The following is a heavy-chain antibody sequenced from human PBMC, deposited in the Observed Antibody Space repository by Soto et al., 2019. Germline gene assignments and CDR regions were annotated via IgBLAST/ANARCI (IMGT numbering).Heavy chain of an antibody. J-gene: IGHJ4*02. CDR1: EFIFSTYD. CDR3: AKSRVVVTAALFDY. Sequence: PGGSLRLSCAASEFIFSTYDMHWVRQAPGKGLEWVASISYDGNNKYYGDSVKGRFTISRDNSENTVFLQMNSLGPEDTAVYYCAKSRVVVTAALFDYWGRGTLVTVSS. D-gene: IGHD2-21*02. V-gene: IGHV3-30*18. CDR2: ISYDGNNK.